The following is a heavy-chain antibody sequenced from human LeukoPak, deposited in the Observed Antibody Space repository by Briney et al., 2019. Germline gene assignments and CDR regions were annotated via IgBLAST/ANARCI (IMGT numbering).Heavy chain of an antibody. V-gene: IGHV3-64D*06. CDR1: GFNFSSYA. Sequence: PGGSLRLSCSASGFNFSSYAMHWVRQAPGKGLEYVSAISSNGGSTYYADSVKGRFTISRDNSKNTLYLQTSSLRAEDSALYYCVRGGSSSWSNFDYWGQGTLVTVSS. J-gene: IGHJ4*02. CDR3: VRGGSSSWSNFDY. CDR2: ISSNGGST. D-gene: IGHD6-13*01.